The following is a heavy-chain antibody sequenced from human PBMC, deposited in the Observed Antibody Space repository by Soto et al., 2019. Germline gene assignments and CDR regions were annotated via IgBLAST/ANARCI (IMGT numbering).Heavy chain of an antibody. CDR3: ARDTFWSGTPGDS. D-gene: IGHD3-3*01. J-gene: IGHJ4*02. CDR2: INSDGSST. CDR1: GFTFSSYW. V-gene: IGHV3-74*01. Sequence: PGGSLRLSCAASGFTFSSYWMHWVRQAPGKGLVWVSRINSDGSSTSYADSVKGRFTISRDNAKNTLFLQMNSLRTEDMVVFYCARDTFWSGTPGDSWGQGTLVTVSS.